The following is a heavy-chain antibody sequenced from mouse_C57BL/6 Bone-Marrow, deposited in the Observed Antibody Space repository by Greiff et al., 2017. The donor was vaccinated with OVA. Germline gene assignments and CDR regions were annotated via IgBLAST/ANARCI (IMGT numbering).Heavy chain of an antibody. D-gene: IGHD2-4*01. Sequence: QVQLQQPGAELVKPGASVKLSCKASGYTFTRYWLQWVKQRPGQGLEWIGEIDPSDSYTNYNQKFKGKATLTVDTSSSTAYMQLGSLTSEDSAVYDCAREDIYYDVAYWGQGTLVTVSA. CDR2: IDPSDSYT. V-gene: IGHV1-50*01. J-gene: IGHJ3*01. CDR3: AREDIYYDVAY. CDR1: GYTFTRYW.